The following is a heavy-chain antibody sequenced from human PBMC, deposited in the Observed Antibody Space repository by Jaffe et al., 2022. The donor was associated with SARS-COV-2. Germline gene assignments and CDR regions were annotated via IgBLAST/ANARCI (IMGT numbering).Heavy chain of an antibody. J-gene: IGHJ6*02. CDR3: TRGPHYYGMDV. V-gene: IGHV4-4*02. CDR2: IWHSGST. Sequence: QVQLQESGPGLVKPSGTLSLTCAVSGGSIISSNWWSWVRQPPGKGLEWIGEIWHSGSTNYNPSFKSRVTMSVDKSMNQFSLKLTSVTAADTAVYYCTRGPHYYGMDVWGQGTTITVSS. CDR1: GGSIISSNW.